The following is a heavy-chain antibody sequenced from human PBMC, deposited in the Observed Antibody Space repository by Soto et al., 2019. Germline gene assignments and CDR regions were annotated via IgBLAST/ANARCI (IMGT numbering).Heavy chain of an antibody. V-gene: IGHV3-30*18. CDR3: AKEADSTMGTAFDY. Sequence: QVQLVESGGGVVQPGRSLRLSCAASGFSFSSYGIHWVRQTPGKGPEWVAVISYDGSYKYYADSVKGRFTISRDNSKNTLYLQMGSLRAEDTAVYYCAKEADSTMGTAFDYWGQGILVTVSS. D-gene: IGHD5-18*01. CDR2: ISYDGSYK. J-gene: IGHJ4*02. CDR1: GFSFSSYG.